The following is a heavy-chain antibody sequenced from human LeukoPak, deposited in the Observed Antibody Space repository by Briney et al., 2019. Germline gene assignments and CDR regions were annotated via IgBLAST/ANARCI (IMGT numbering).Heavy chain of an antibody. CDR2: INPNSGDT. CDR1: GYTFTGYY. V-gene: IGHV1-2*02. J-gene: IGHJ6*03. D-gene: IGHD1-26*01. Sequence: ASVKVSCKASGYTFTGYYMHWVRQAPGQGLEWMGWINPNSGDTKYAQKFQGRVTMTRDTSISTAYMELSRLTSDDTAVYYCARGGSTNTRRDYCYYYYMDVWGKGTTVTISS. CDR3: ARGGSTNTRRDYCYYYYMDV.